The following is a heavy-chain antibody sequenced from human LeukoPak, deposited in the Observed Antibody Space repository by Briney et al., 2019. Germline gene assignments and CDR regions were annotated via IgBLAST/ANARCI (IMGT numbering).Heavy chain of an antibody. CDR2: ISSSSSYI. CDR3: AREGRDYYDSRSAFDI. CDR1: GFTFSSYS. Sequence: GGSLRLSCAASGFTFSSYSMNWVRQAPGKGLEWVSSISSSSSYIYYADSVKGRFTISRDNAKNSLYLQMNSLRAEDTAVYYCAREGRDYYDSRSAFDIWGQGTMVTVSS. V-gene: IGHV3-21*01. D-gene: IGHD3-22*01. J-gene: IGHJ3*02.